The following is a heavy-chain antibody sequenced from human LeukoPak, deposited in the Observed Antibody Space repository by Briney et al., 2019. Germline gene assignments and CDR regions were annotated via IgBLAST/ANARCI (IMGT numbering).Heavy chain of an antibody. J-gene: IGHJ4*02. CDR1: GFTFSTYW. D-gene: IGHD6-19*01. V-gene: IGHV3-7*01. Sequence: GGSLRLSCAAASGFTFSTYWMSWVRQAPGKGLEWVANVKHDGSEKSYVDSVKGRFTISRDNAKNSLYLQMNSLRAEDTAVYYCARNTVAADDYWGQGTLVTVSS. CDR2: VKHDGSEK. CDR3: ARNTVAADDY.